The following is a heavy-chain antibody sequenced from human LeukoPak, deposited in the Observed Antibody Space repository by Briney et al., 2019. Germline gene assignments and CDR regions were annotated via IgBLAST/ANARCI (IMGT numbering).Heavy chain of an antibody. J-gene: IGHJ6*02. V-gene: IGHV4-4*07. CDR2: IYTSGST. D-gene: IGHD3-16*01. CDR1: GGSISSYY. CDR3: ARDRVLYYYYGMDV. Sequence: KTSETLSLTCTVSGGSISSYYWSWIRRPAGKGLEWIGRIYTSGSTNYNPSLKSRVTMSVDTSKNQFSLKLSSVTAADTAVYYCARDRVLYYYYGMDVWGQGTTVTVSS.